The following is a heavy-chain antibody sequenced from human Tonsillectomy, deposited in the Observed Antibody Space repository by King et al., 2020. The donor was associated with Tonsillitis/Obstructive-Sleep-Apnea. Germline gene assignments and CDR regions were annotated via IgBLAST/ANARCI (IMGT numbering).Heavy chain of an antibody. CDR1: GFTFSSYA. D-gene: IGHD2-2*01. CDR3: AKARGGYCSSTSCRYYFDY. CDR2: ISGSGGST. V-gene: IGHV3-23*04. Sequence: VQLVESGGGLVQPGGSLRLSCAASGFTFSSYAMSWVRQAPGKGLEWVSAISGSGGSTYYADSVKGRFTTSRDNSKNTLYLQMNSLRAEDTAVYYCAKARGGYCSSTSCRYYFDYWGQGTLVTVSS. J-gene: IGHJ4*02.